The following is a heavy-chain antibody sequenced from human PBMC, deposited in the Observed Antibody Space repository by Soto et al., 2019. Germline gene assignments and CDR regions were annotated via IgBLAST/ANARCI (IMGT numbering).Heavy chain of an antibody. CDR3: ARHAEPGYCTNGVCYPNYYYGMDV. V-gene: IGHV5-51*01. D-gene: IGHD2-8*01. Sequence: GESLKISCKGSGYSFTSYWIGWVRQMPGKGLEWMGIIYPGDSDTRYSPSFQGHVTISADKSISTAYLQWSSLKASDTAMYYCARHAEPGYCTNGVCYPNYYYGMDVWGQGTTVTVSS. CDR2: IYPGDSDT. CDR1: GYSFTSYW. J-gene: IGHJ6*02.